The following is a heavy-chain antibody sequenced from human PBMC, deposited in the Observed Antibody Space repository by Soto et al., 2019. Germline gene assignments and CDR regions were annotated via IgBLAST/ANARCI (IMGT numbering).Heavy chain of an antibody. V-gene: IGHV3-74*01. Sequence: GGSLRLSCAASGFTFSSYWMHWVRQAPGKGLVWVSRINSDGSSTSYADSVKGRFTISRDNAKNTLYLQMNSLRAEDTAVYYCARVLPQQQLVRYGMDVWGQGTTVTVSS. D-gene: IGHD6-13*01. CDR1: GFTFSSYW. CDR2: INSDGSST. J-gene: IGHJ6*02. CDR3: ARVLPQQQLVRYGMDV.